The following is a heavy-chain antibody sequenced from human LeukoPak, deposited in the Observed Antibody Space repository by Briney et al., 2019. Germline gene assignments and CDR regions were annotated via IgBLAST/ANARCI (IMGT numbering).Heavy chain of an antibody. CDR1: GGSFSGYY. V-gene: IGHV4-34*01. CDR2: INHSGST. CDR3: ARDSYGVDV. Sequence: SETLSLTCAVYGGSFSGYYWSWIRQPPGKGLEWIGEINHSGSTNYNPSLKSRVTISVDTSKNQFSLKLSSVTAADTAVYYCARDSYGVDVWGQGTTVTVSS. J-gene: IGHJ6*02.